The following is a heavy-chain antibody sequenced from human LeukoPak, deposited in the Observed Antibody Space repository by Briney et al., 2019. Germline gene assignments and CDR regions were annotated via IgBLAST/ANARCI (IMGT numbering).Heavy chain of an antibody. V-gene: IGHV3-30*04. J-gene: IGHJ6*03. CDR1: GFTFSHHA. CDR3: ARDTGDGYTPPSYYYYMDV. D-gene: IGHD5-24*01. Sequence: PGGSLRLSCTASGFTFSHHAMHWVRQAPGKGLEWVAVISYDGSNKYYTDSVKGRFTISGDSSKNTLYLQMNSLRPEDTAVYYCARDTGDGYTPPSYYYYMDVWGTGTAVTVSS. CDR2: ISYDGSNK.